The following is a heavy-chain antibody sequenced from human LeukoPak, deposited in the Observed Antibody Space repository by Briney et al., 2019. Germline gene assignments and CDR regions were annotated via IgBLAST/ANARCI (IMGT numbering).Heavy chain of an antibody. J-gene: IGHJ5*02. D-gene: IGHD5-12*01. CDR2: INHSGST. CDR1: GGSFSGHY. CDR3: ARDREGGYDFEWFDP. V-gene: IGHV4-34*01. Sequence: SETLSLTCAVYGGSFSGHYWSWIRQPPGKGLEWIGEINHSGSTNYNPSLKSRVTISVDTSKNQFSLKLSSVTAADTAVYYCARDREGGYDFEWFDPWGQGTLVTVSS.